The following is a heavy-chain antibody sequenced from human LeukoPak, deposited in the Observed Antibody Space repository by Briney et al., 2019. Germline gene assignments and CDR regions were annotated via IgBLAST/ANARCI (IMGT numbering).Heavy chain of an antibody. V-gene: IGHV4-34*01. J-gene: IGHJ4*02. D-gene: IGHD3-10*01. CDR1: GXSFSGYY. CDR3: ARGYYSGSGSYYGY. CDR2: ISHRRIT. Sequence: KPSETLSLTCAVYGXSFSGYYWSWIRQPPGKGLEWIGEISHRRITNYNTSLKSRVTISVDTSKNQFSLKPSSVTAADTAVYYCARGYYSGSGSYYGYWGQGTLVTVSS.